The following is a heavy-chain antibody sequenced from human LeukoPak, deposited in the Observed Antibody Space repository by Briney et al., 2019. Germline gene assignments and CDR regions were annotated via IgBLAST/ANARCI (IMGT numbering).Heavy chain of an antibody. D-gene: IGHD3-22*01. CDR3: AKDPTGYSNYYDSSGTL. Sequence: GGSLRLSCAASGFTFSGYYMSWIRQAPGKGLEWVSYISSSGSTIYYADSVKGRFTISRDNAKNSLYLQMNSLRAEDKAVYYCAKDPTGYSNYYDSSGTLWGQGTLVTVSS. J-gene: IGHJ4*02. CDR2: ISSSGSTI. CDR1: GFTFSGYY. V-gene: IGHV3-11*01.